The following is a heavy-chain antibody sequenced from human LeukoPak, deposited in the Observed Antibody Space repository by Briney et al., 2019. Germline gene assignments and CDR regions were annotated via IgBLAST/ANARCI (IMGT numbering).Heavy chain of an antibody. J-gene: IGHJ4*02. Sequence: PGGSLRLSCVASGFTFSTYAMTWVRQAPGTGLEWVSLISGSGVSTYYADSVKGRFTISRDNSKNTLYLQMNSLRAEDTAVYYCARDQAGSGWYYFDYWGQGTLVTVSS. V-gene: IGHV3-23*01. CDR1: GFTFSTYA. CDR3: ARDQAGSGWYYFDY. CDR2: ISGSGVST. D-gene: IGHD6-19*01.